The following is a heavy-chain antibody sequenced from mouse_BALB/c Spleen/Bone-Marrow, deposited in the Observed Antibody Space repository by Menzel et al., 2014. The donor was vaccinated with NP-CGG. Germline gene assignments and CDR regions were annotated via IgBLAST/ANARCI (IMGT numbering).Heavy chain of an antibody. CDR3: XXXXXXXXXXAMNY. CDR2: ISPGSGNT. J-gene: IGHJ4*01. V-gene: IGHV1-77*01. Sequence: QVQLQQPGAELARPGASVKLSCKASGYTFTDYYINXVKQRTGQGLEWIGEISPGSGNTYYSEKFKGKATLTADRSSSTAYMQXSSLTSEDSAVXXXXXXXXXXXXXAMNYRRXGTSVPVSS. CDR1: GYTFTDYY.